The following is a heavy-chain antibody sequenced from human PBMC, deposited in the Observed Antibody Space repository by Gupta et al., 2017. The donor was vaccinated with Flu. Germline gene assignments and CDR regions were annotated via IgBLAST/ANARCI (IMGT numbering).Heavy chain of an antibody. J-gene: IGHJ6*02. CDR3: ASTRGGDPYYYGMDV. CDR1: GDSINSYY. CDR2: IYYSGST. Sequence: QVQLQESGPGLVQPSETLSLTCSVSGDSINSYYWSWLRQPPGKGLEWIGYIYYSGSTKHNPALKSRVTISVDTSKNQFSLKLSSVTAADTAVYYCASTRGGDPYYYGMDVWGQGTTVTVSS. D-gene: IGHD2-21*02. V-gene: IGHV4-59*01.